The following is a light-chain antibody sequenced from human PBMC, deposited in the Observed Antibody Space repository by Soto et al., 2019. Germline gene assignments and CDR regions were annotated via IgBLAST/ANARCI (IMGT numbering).Light chain of an antibody. J-gene: IGKJ5*01. CDR2: GAS. CDR1: QSVSIN. CDR3: QQYNNWPPIT. V-gene: IGKV3-15*01. Sequence: ETVMTQSPATLSVTPGEGATLSCRASQSVSINLAWYQQKPGQAPRLLIYGASTRATGIPARFSGSWSGTEFTLTISSLLSEDFAVYYCQQYNNWPPITFGQGTRLEIK.